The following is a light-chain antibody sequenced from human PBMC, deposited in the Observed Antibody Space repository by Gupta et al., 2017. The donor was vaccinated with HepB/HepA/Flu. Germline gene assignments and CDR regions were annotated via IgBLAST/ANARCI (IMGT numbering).Light chain of an antibody. CDR1: QSINSN. V-gene: IGKV3-15*01. Sequence: EIVMTQSPATLSVSPGGRATLSCRASQSINSNLAWYQQKPGQPPRLLIYGASSRDTGIPARFSGSGYGKEFTLTISSRQSEDVAIYYCQQYENWPPLTFGGGTKVEIK. J-gene: IGKJ4*01. CDR3: QQYENWPPLT. CDR2: GAS.